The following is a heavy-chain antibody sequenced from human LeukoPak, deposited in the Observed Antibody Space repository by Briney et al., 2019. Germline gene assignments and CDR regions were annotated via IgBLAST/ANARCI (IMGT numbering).Heavy chain of an antibody. CDR3: VKDVGGSYAFDY. V-gene: IGHV3-64D*09. CDR2: INDNGGRT. D-gene: IGHD1-26*01. Sequence: GGSLIPSCSASGFTFSRYAMHWVRQAPGKGLEYVSGINDNGGRTHYGDSVKGRFSISRDNSKNTLHLQMSTLRAEDTALYYCVKDVGGSYAFDYWGQGILVTVAS. CDR1: GFTFSRYA. J-gene: IGHJ4*02.